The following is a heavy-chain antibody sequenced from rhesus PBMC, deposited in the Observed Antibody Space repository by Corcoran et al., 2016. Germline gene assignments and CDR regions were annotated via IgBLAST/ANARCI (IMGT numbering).Heavy chain of an antibody. J-gene: IGHJ1*01. Sequence: QLPLQESGPGLVNPTETLSLTCAVSGGSISSNSWRLIRQPPGTGLESIGRIAGSGGSTDYNPSLKRRFTMSTDTSKNQFALKLSSVTAADTAVYYCARGGSWNQGGYFEFWGQGALVTVSS. V-gene: IGHV4-173*01. D-gene: IGHD6-25*01. CDR1: GGSISSNS. CDR2: IAGSGGST. CDR3: ARGGSWNQGGYFEF.